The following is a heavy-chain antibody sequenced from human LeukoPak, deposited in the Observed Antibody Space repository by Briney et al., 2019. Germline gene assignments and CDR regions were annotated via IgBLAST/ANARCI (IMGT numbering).Heavy chain of an antibody. CDR3: PTGGY. V-gene: IGHV3-23*01. CDR2: VIVSGRRT. CDR1: AFTFSRYA. Sequence: PGGSLRLSCVAYAFTFSRYAMGWVRQAPGKGQEWISSVIVSGRRTHYADSVKGRFTISRDTSKNTLYLQMNSLRAEDTAVYYCPTGGYWGQGTLVTVSS. J-gene: IGHJ4*02.